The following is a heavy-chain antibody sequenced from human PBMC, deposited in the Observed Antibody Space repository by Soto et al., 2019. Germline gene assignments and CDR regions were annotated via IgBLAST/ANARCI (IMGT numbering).Heavy chain of an antibody. J-gene: IGHJ4*02. CDR2: ISYDGTKK. Sequence: SLRLSCAASGFSFSSYGMHWVRQDTGTGLEWVALISYDGTKKYYADSVKGRFTISRDNSKNTLYLQMNSLRAEDTAVFFCAKDNWSDYYPGAYFEXWGQGTPVTVSX. D-gene: IGHD3-3*01. CDR3: AKDNWSDYYPGAYFEX. V-gene: IGHV3-30*18. CDR1: GFSFSSYG.